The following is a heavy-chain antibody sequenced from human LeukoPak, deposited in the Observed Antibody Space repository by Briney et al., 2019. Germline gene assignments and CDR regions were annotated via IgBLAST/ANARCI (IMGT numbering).Heavy chain of an antibody. Sequence: SETLSLTCAVYGGSFSGYYWSWIRQPPGKGLEWIGEINHSGSTNYNPSLKSRVTISVDTSKNQFSLKLSSVTAADTAVYYCARTGGSGSKFDYWGRGTLVTVSS. V-gene: IGHV4-34*01. D-gene: IGHD3-10*01. CDR1: GGSFSGYY. CDR2: INHSGST. CDR3: ARTGGSGSKFDY. J-gene: IGHJ4*02.